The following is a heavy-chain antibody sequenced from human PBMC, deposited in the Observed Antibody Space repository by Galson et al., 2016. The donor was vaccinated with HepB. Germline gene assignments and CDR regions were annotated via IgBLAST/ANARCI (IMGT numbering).Heavy chain of an antibody. CDR3: SGGYDWPFFFDD. V-gene: IGHV3-53*05. J-gene: IGHJ4*02. CDR1: GFTVRSNY. CDR2: IYSGGGT. Sequence: SLRLSCAASGFTVRSNYMSWVRQAPGKGLEWVSVIYSGGGTYYAASAKGRFTITRDNSKNTLLLQVNSLRTEDTAVYYGSGGYDWPFFFDDWGQGTLVTVSS. D-gene: IGHD5-12*01.